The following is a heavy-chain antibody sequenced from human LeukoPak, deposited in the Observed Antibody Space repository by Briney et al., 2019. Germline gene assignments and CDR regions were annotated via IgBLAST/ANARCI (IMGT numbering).Heavy chain of an antibody. D-gene: IGHD6-13*01. J-gene: IGHJ4*02. Sequence: GGSLRLSCAGSGFTFGSYSMNWVRHAPGKGLEWVSYIGHTGSITDYADSVKGRFTVSRDNAKNSLYLQMNTLRAEDTAVYHCARDRALYSSSWVFDYWGQGTLVTVSS. CDR2: IGHTGSIT. CDR3: ARDRALYSSSWVFDY. CDR1: GFTFGSYS. V-gene: IGHV3-48*04.